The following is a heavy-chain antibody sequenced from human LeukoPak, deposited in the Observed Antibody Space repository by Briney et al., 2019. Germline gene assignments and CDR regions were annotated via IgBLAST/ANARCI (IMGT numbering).Heavy chain of an antibody. CDR3: ARSRTFSGYAAFGP. CDR2: INPTSGGT. J-gene: IGHJ5*02. Sequence: GASVKVSCKASGYSFSSFYLHWVRQVPGKDLEWMGWINPTSGGTLYLQKFQGRLAVSRDTSLGTVYMELSSLRYDDTAVYFCARSRTFSGYAAFGPWGQGTLVTVSS. CDR1: GYSFSSFY. D-gene: IGHD5-12*01. V-gene: IGHV1-2*02.